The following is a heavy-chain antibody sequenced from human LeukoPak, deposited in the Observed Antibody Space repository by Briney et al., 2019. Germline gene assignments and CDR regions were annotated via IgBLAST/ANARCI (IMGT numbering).Heavy chain of an antibody. Sequence: ASVEVSCKASGYTFTSYYMHWVRQAPGQGLEWMGIINPSGSSTSYAQKFQGRVTMTRDTSTSTVYMELSSLRSEDTAVYYCARDHSSSDYYYYYGMDVWGQGTTVTVSS. J-gene: IGHJ6*02. CDR2: INPSGSST. CDR1: GYTFTSYY. CDR3: ARDHSSSDYYYYYGMDV. D-gene: IGHD6-13*01. V-gene: IGHV1-46*01.